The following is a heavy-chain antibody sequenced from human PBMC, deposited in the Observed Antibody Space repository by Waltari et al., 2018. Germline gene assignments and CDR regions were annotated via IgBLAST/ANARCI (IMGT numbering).Heavy chain of an antibody. CDR2: INDDAKEK. D-gene: IGHD3-10*01. J-gene: IGHJ4*02. Sequence: EVQLVESGGGLVQPGGSLRLSCAASGFTFNKYWMTWVRQAPGKGGEWVANINDDAKEKYHGDSVKGRFTISRDNTKKSLYLQMNSLRVDDTAVYYCARGEEGYGEAYYWGQGTLVTVSS. CDR1: GFTFNKYW. CDR3: ARGEEGYGEAYY. V-gene: IGHV3-7*04.